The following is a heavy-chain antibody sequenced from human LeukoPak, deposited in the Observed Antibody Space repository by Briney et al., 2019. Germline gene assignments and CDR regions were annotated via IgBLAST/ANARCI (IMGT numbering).Heavy chain of an antibody. V-gene: IGHV3-23*01. Sequence: PGGSLRLSCAASGFTLSFYTMSWVRQAPGKGLEWVSGLSGSGGSTYYSDSVKGRFTISRDNSKNTLYLQIDFLTAEDTAVYYCARSPVAGPPNYFDYLGQGTLVTVSS. D-gene: IGHD6-19*01. CDR1: GFTLSFYT. CDR2: LSGSGGST. CDR3: ARSPVAGPPNYFDY. J-gene: IGHJ4*02.